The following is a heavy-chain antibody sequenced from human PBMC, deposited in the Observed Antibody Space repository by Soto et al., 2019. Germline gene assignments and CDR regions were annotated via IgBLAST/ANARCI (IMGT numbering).Heavy chain of an antibody. V-gene: IGHV4-34*01. D-gene: IGHD2-15*01. CDR3: ARGVLGYCSCCSGSKYYYIDV. Sequence: PSETLSLTCAVYGGSFSGYYWSWIRQPPGKGLEWIGEINHSGSTNYNPSLKSRVTISVDTSKNQFSLKLSSVTAADTAVYYCARGVLGYCSCCSGSKYYYIDVSTKGTTVTVS. J-gene: IGHJ6*03. CDR2: INHSGST. CDR1: GGSFSGYY.